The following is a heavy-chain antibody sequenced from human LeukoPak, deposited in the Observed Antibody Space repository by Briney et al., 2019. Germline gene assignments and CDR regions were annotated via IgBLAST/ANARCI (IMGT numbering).Heavy chain of an antibody. D-gene: IGHD4-17*01. CDR1: GGTFSSYA. CDR3: ARGEGTVTTLPSWFDP. V-gene: IGHV1-69*05. J-gene: IGHJ5*02. Sequence: ASVKVSCKASGGTFSSYAISWVRQAPGQGLEWMGRIIPTFGTANYAQKFQGRVTITTDESTSTAYMELSSLRSEDTAVYYCARGEGTVTTLPSWFDPWGQGTLVTVSS. CDR2: IIPTFGTA.